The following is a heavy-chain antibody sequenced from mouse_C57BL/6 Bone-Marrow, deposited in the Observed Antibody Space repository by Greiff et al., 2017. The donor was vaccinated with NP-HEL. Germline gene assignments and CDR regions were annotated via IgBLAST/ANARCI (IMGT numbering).Heavy chain of an antibody. V-gene: IGHV1-80*01. CDR2: IYPGDGDT. Sequence: VKLMESGAELVKPGASVKISCKASGYEFSNYWMNWVKQRPGKGLEWLGQIYPGDGDTNYNGKFKDKATLTADKSSSTAYMQLSRLTSEDSAVYFCARGAYWGQGTLVTVSA. CDR3: ARGAY. CDR1: GYEFSNYW. J-gene: IGHJ3*01.